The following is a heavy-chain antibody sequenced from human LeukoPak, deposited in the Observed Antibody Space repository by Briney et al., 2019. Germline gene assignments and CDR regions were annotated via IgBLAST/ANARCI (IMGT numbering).Heavy chain of an antibody. CDR1: GDSIRNDYW. V-gene: IGHV4-4*02. CDR3: ARGRMATITALDY. Sequence: SETLSLTCVVSGDSIRNDYWWNWVRQPPGKGLEWIGEIYHSGSTNYNPSLKSRVTISVDTSKNQFSLKLSSVTAADTAVYYCARGRMATITALDYWGQGTLVTVSS. J-gene: IGHJ4*02. CDR2: IYHSGST. D-gene: IGHD5-24*01.